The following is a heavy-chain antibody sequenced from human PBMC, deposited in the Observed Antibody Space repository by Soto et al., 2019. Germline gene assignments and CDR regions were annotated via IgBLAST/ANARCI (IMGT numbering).Heavy chain of an antibody. D-gene: IGHD2-15*01. CDR3: ARIYGYCSGGSCYPLGAFDI. J-gene: IGHJ3*02. V-gene: IGHV2-26*01. CDR2: IFSNDEK. CDR1: GFSLSNARMG. Sequence: QVTLKESGPVLVKPTETLTLTCTVSGFSLSNARMGVSWIRKPPGKALEWLAHIFSNDEKSYSTSLKSRLTSSKDNSKSQVVLTMTNMDPVDTATYYCARIYGYCSGGSCYPLGAFDIWGQGTMVTVSS.